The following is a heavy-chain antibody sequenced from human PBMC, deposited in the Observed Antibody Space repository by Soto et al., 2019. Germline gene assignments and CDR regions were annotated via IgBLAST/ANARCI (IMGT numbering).Heavy chain of an antibody. Sequence: QVHLQESGPGLVKPSGTLSLTCGVSGGSISPINWWSWVRQTPGKGLEWIGEIYHTGTTDYNPSLTSRVTISIDKSKHQFFLNLTSVTAADTALYYCARSPNIHSQTGLDPWGQGTWVTVSS. J-gene: IGHJ5*02. CDR3: ARSPNIHSQTGLDP. V-gene: IGHV4-4*02. CDR2: IYHTGTT. D-gene: IGHD1-1*01. CDR1: GGSISPINW.